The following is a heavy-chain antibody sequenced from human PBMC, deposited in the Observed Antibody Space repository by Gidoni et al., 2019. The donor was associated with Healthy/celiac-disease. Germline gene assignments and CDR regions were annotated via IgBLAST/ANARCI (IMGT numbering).Heavy chain of an antibody. CDR2: ISYDGSNK. CDR3: AKDGGWYYFDY. J-gene: IGHJ4*02. D-gene: IGHD6-19*01. CDR1: GFTFSSYG. Sequence: QVQLVESGGGVVQPGRSLRLSCAASGFTFSSYGMHWVRQAPGKGLEWVAVISYDGSNKYYADSVKGRFTISRDNSKNTLYLQMNSLRAEDTAVYYCAKDGGWYYFDYWGQGTLVTVSS. V-gene: IGHV3-30*18.